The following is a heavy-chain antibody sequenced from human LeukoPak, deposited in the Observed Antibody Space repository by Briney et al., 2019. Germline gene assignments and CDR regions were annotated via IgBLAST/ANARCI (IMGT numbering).Heavy chain of an antibody. D-gene: IGHD5-12*01. CDR1: GLTFTNAW. Sequence: GGSLRLSCAASGLTFTNAWMTWVRQAPGKGLEWVGRIKSKTDGGTTDYAAPVKGRFTISRDDSKNSLYLQMNSLKIEDTAVYHCTRGYSGTSIYAFDIWGQGTMVTVSS. J-gene: IGHJ3*02. CDR3: TRGYSGTSIYAFDI. V-gene: IGHV3-15*01. CDR2: IKSKTDGGTT.